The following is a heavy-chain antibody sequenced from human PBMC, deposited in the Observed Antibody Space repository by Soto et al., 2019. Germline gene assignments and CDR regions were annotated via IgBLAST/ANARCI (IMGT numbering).Heavy chain of an antibody. CDR3: ARQAEIAAEYYYYGMDV. Sequence: ASETLSLTCTVSGGSISSSSYYWGWIRQPPGKGLEWIGSIYYSGSTYYNPSLKSRVTISVDTSKNQFSLKLSSVTAADTAVHYCARQAEIAAEYYYYGMDVWGQGTTVTVSS. V-gene: IGHV4-39*01. CDR2: IYYSGST. J-gene: IGHJ6*02. CDR1: GGSISSSSYY. D-gene: IGHD6-6*01.